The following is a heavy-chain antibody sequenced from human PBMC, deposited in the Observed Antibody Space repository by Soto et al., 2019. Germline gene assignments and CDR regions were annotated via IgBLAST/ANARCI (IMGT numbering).Heavy chain of an antibody. CDR2: IWYDGSNK. CDR3: ARDYYGSNSEGYFQH. CDR1: GITFSSYG. J-gene: IGHJ1*01. V-gene: IGHV3-33*01. D-gene: IGHD4-17*01. Sequence: QVQLVESGGGVVQPGRSLRLSCAASGITFSSYGMHWVRQAPGKGLEWVAVIWYDGSNKYYADSVKGRFTISRENSKNTLYLQMNSLRAEDTGVYYCARDYYGSNSEGYFQHWGQGTLVTVSS.